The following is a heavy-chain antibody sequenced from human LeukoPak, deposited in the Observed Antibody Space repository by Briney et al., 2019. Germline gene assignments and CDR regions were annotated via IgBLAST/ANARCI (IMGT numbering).Heavy chain of an antibody. D-gene: IGHD3-3*01. J-gene: IGHJ4*02. Sequence: SETLSLTCTVSGYSISSGYYWGWSRQPPGKGLEGIGSIYDSGSTYYNPSLKRRVTISVDTSKKQFCLKLSSVTAADTAVYYCARGIMGGSYDFWSGYYYDYWGQGTLVTVSS. CDR3: ARGIMGGSYDFWSGYYYDY. CDR1: GYSISSGYY. CDR2: IYDSGST. V-gene: IGHV4-38-2*02.